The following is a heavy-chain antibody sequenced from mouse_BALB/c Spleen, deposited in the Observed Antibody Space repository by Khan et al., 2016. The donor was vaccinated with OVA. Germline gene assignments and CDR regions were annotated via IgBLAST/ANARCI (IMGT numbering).Heavy chain of an antibody. CDR3: AVAYYRYDGYYAMDY. CDR1: GFSLSRYN. Sequence: QMQLEESGPGLVAPSQSLSITCTVSGFSLSRYNIHWVRQPPGKGLEWLGMIWGGGGTDYNSTLKIRLSISKDNSKSQVFLKMNSLQTEDTAMYYCAVAYYRYDGYYAMDYWGQGTSVTVSS. J-gene: IGHJ4*01. CDR2: IWGGGGT. V-gene: IGHV2-6-4*01. D-gene: IGHD2-14*01.